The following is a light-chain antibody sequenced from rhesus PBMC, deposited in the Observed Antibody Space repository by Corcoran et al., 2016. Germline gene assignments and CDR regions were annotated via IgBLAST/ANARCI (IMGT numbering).Light chain of an antibody. CDR3: SSYAGCNTFV. CDR2: EVN. J-gene: IGLJ6*01. V-gene: IGLV2-32*02. Sequence: QAALTQPRSVSGSPGQSVTISCTGTSSDIGGYNFVSWYQQHPGTAPKLMIYEVNKRPSGVSNRFSGSKSGNTASLTISGLQTEDEADYYCSSYAGCNTFVFGSGTKLTVL. CDR1: SSDIGGYNF.